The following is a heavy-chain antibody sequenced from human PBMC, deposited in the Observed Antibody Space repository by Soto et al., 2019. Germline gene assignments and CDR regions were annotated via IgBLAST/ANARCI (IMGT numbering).Heavy chain of an antibody. CDR2: MFYTGST. V-gene: IGHV4-31*03. CDR3: ARDNVYGHFDS. J-gene: IGHJ4*02. CDR1: GASITSGRSY. Sequence: QVQLQESGPGLVKPSQTLSLTCTVSGASITSGRSYWSWIRQHPGKGLEWIGYMFYTGSTYYHPSLKSRVNISADTSKNQFSLRLSSVTPADTAVYYCARDNVYGHFDSWGPGTLVTVSS. D-gene: IGHD4-17*01.